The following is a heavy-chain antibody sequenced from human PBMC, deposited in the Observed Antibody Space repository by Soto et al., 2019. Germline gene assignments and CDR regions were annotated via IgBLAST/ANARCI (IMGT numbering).Heavy chain of an antibody. CDR3: AKDSINRNGIYDPFDI. CDR2: IYYSGST. V-gene: IGHV4-39*07. J-gene: IGHJ3*02. CDR1: GGSISSSSYY. D-gene: IGHD3-3*02. Sequence: SETLSLTCTVSGGSISSSSYYWGWIRQPPGKGLEWIGSIYYSGSTYYNPSLKSRVTISVDTSKNQFSLKLSSVTAADTALYYCAKDSINRNGIYDPFDIWGQGTMVTVSS.